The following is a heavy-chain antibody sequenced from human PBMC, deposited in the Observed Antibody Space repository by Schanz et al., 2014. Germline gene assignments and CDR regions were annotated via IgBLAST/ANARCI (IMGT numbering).Heavy chain of an antibody. V-gene: IGHV1-2*06. CDR2: ISPNSGDT. J-gene: IGHJ3*02. CDR3: ARGGGPEDVFDI. D-gene: IGHD5-12*01. CDR1: GRTFIVYH. Sequence: QVQLVQSGAEVKKPGASMKVSCKASGRTFIVYHVLHWVRQAPGQGLEWMGRISPNSGDTHSAQKFQGRVTMTWDRPISTANMELSRLRSDDTAVYYCARGGGPEDVFDIWGQGTILTVSS.